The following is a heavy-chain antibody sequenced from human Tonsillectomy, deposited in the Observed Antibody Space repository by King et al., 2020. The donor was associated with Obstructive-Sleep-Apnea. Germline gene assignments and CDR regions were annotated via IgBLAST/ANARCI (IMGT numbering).Heavy chain of an antibody. V-gene: IGHV3-30*04. CDR3: ARDRISGGYSVRGMDG. Sequence: VQLVESGGGVVQPGRSLRLSCAASGFTFSNYAMHWVRQAPGKGLEWVAGISYDGGNKFYADSVKGRFTISRDNSNNTLWLQMDSLRAEDTAVYYCARDRISGGYSVRGMDGWGQGTTVTVSS. CDR1: GFTFSNYA. D-gene: IGHD1-26*01. J-gene: IGHJ6*02. CDR2: ISYDGGNK.